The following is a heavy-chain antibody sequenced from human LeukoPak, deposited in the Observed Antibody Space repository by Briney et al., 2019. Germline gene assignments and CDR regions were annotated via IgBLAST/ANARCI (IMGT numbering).Heavy chain of an antibody. J-gene: IGHJ4*02. Sequence: GGSLRLSCAASGFTFSSYWMRWLRQAPGKGLEWVANIKQDGREKYYVDSVKGRFTISGDNAKNSLYLQMNSLRAEDTAVYYCARGSGIYYDFWSGYFDYWGQGTLVTVSS. V-gene: IGHV3-7*01. CDR3: ARGSGIYYDFWSGYFDY. CDR2: IKQDGREK. D-gene: IGHD3-3*01. CDR1: GFTFSSYW.